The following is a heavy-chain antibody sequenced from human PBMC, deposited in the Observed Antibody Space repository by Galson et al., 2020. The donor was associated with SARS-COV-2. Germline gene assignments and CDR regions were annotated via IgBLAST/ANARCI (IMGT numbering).Heavy chain of an antibody. CDR2: INAGNGNT. J-gene: IGHJ6*02. V-gene: IGHV1-3*01. Sequence: ASVKVSCKASGYTFIKYAIHWVRQAPGQRLEWMGWINAGNGNTKYSQKFQGRVTITRDTSATTANMELSSLRSEDTAVYYCARGEWGSSSYYCDGRDVWGQGNPGHRLL. CDR3: ARGEWGSSSYYCDGRDV. CDR1: GYTFIKYA. D-gene: IGHD6-13*01.